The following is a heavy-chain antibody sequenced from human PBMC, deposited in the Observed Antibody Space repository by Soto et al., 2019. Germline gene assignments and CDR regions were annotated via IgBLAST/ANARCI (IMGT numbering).Heavy chain of an antibody. D-gene: IGHD2-2*02. Sequence: EAGGGVVQPGRSLRLSCAASGFTFSSYGMHWVRQAPGKGLEWVAVISYDGSNKYYADSVKGRFTISRDNSKNTLYLQMNSLRAEDTAVYYCAKDFFLGYCISTNCYTYYYYGMDVWGKGTTVTVSS. V-gene: IGHV3-30*18. CDR2: ISYDGSNK. CDR3: AKDFFLGYCISTNCYTYYYYGMDV. J-gene: IGHJ6*04. CDR1: GFTFSSYG.